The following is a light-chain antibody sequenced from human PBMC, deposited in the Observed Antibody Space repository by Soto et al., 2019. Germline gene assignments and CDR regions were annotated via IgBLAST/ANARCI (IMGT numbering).Light chain of an antibody. CDR3: QKYSSVPV. V-gene: IGKV1-27*01. CDR1: KDIRNF. Sequence: DIQMTQSPTSLSASVGDRVTITCRASKDIRNFVAWYKQKPGKAPKLLIYAASTLQSGVPSRFSGSGSGTDFTLTINSLQPEDVATYSCQKYSSVPVFGPGTKVEIK. CDR2: AAS. J-gene: IGKJ3*01.